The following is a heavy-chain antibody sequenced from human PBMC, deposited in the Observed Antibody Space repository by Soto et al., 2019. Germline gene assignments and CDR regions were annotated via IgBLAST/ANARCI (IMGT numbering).Heavy chain of an antibody. Sequence: SETLSLTCAVSGDSISGGYYWAWIRRPPGKGLEWIGSIYHSGTTYYNPSLKSRVTISVDTSRNQFSLRLSSVTAADTAVYYCARSTLMVYAPYYYYGMDVWGQGTTVTVSS. J-gene: IGHJ6*02. CDR1: GDSISGGYY. CDR3: ARSTLMVYAPYYYYGMDV. V-gene: IGHV4-38-2*01. D-gene: IGHD2-8*01. CDR2: IYHSGTT.